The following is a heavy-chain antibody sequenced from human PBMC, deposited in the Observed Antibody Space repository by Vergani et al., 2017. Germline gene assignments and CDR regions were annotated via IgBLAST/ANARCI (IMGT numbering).Heavy chain of an antibody. CDR3: AADGMGPSMVRRFDP. CDR1: GYTFTSYG. Sequence: QVQLVQSGAEVKKPGASVKVSCKASGYTFTSYGISWVRQAPGQGLEWMGWTSAYNGTTNFAQKLQGRVTMTTETSTSTAYMELRSLRSDDTAVYYCAADGMGPSMVRRFDPWGQGTLVTVSS. V-gene: IGHV1-18*01. J-gene: IGHJ5*02. D-gene: IGHD3-10*01. CDR2: TSAYNGTT.